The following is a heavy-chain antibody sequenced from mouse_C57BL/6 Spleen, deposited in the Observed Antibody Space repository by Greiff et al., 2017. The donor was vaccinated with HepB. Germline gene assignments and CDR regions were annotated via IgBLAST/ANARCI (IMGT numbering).Heavy chain of an antibody. CDR3: ARAPYDYDPAWFAY. Sequence: QVQLQQPGAELVKPGASVKLSCKASGYTFTSYWMHWVKQRPGQGLEWIGMIHPNSGSTNYNEKFKRKATLTVDKSSSTAYMQLSSLTSEDSAVYYCARAPYDYDPAWFAYWGQGTLVTVSA. D-gene: IGHD2-4*01. CDR1: GYTFTSYW. J-gene: IGHJ3*01. CDR2: IHPNSGST. V-gene: IGHV1-64*01.